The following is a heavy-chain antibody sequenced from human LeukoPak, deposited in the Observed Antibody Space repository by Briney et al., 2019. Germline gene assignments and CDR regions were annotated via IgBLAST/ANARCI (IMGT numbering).Heavy chain of an antibody. Sequence: GGSLRLSCAASGFTFSDYYMSWIRQAPGKGLEWVSYISSSGSNIYYADSVKGRFTISRDNAKNSLYLQMNSLRAEDTAVYYCARAAYDFWSGYDGYYYYMDVWGKGTTVTVSS. V-gene: IGHV3-11*04. D-gene: IGHD3-3*01. J-gene: IGHJ6*03. CDR1: GFTFSDYY. CDR3: ARAAYDFWSGYDGYYYYMDV. CDR2: ISSSGSNI.